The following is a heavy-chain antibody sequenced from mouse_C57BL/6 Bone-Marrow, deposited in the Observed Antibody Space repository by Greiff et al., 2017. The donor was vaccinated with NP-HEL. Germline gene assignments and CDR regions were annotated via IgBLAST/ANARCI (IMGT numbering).Heavy chain of an antibody. D-gene: IGHD1-1*01. V-gene: IGHV1-64*01. J-gene: IGHJ3*01. CDR2: IHPNSGST. CDR1: GYTFTSYW. Sequence: QVQLKQPGAELVKPGASVKLSCKASGYTFTSYWMHWVKQRPGQGLEWIGMIHPNSGSTNYNEKFKSKATLTVDKSSSTAYMQLSSLTSEDSAVYYCARWNYYGSKAYWGQGTLVTVSA. CDR3: ARWNYYGSKAY.